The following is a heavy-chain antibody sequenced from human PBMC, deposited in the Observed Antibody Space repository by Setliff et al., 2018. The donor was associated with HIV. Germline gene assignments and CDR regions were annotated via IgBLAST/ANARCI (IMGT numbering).Heavy chain of an antibody. CDR3: ARALPRAFDI. J-gene: IGHJ3*02. V-gene: IGHV4-4*09. CDR2: IYTSGST. CDR1: GTSISSYY. Sequence: SETLSLTCTVSGTSISSYYWSWIRQPPGKGLEWIGYIYTSGSTNYNPSLKSRVTISVDTSKNQFSLRLSSVTAADTAVYYCARALPRAFDIWGQGAMVTVSS.